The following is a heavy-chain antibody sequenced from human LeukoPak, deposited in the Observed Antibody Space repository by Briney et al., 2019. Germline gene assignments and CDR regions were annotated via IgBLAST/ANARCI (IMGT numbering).Heavy chain of an antibody. D-gene: IGHD3-3*01. CDR1: GGSISSYY. CDR3: ARGQSGTIYY. Sequence: PSESLSLTCTVSGGSISSYYWSWIRQPPGKGLEWIGNVHYSGSTNYNPSLKSRVTVSVDTSKNQFSLKLSSVTAADTAMYYCARGQSGTIYYWGQGTLVTVSS. CDR2: VHYSGST. J-gene: IGHJ4*02. V-gene: IGHV4-59*01.